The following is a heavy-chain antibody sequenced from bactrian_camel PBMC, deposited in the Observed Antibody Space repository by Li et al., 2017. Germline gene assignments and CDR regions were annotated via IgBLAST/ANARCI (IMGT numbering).Heavy chain of an antibody. J-gene: IGHJ6*01. CDR1: GYFYTKYC. CDR3: AAQTSYYSITLNARAHNS. CDR2: IDSDGST. Sequence: HVQLVESGGGSVQAGGSLRLSCGYSGYFYTKYCMGWFRQALGKGREGVAIIDSDGSTSYADSVKGRFTISRDNAKNAVYLQMSSLKPDDTAMYFCAAQTSYYSITLNARAHNSWGQGTQVTVS. D-gene: IGHD2*01. V-gene: IGHV3S9*01.